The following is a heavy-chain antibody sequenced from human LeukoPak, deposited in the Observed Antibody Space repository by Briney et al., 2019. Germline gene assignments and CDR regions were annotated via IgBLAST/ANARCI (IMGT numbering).Heavy chain of an antibody. CDR2: IRNDGSNK. CDR1: GFTFSSYG. CDR3: SKDLTSDFGGDLDP. D-gene: IGHD3-10*01. J-gene: IGHJ5*02. Sequence: GGSLRLSCAASGFTFSSYGMHWVRQAPGKGLEWVAFIRNDGSNKYYADSVKGRFTISRDNSKNTLYLQMNSLRAEDTAVYYCSKDLTSDFGGDLDPWGQGTLVTVSS. V-gene: IGHV3-30*02.